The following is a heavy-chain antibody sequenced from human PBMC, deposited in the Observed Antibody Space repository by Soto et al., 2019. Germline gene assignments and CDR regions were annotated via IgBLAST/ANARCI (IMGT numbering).Heavy chain of an antibody. Sequence: SETLSLTCTVSGGSISSSSYYWGWIRQPPGKGLEWIGYIYYSGSTNYNPSLKSRVTISVDTSKNQFSLKLSSVTAADTAVYYCARARIAGDYYYYGMDVWGQGTTVTVSS. V-gene: IGHV4-61*05. J-gene: IGHJ6*02. CDR2: IYYSGST. CDR1: GGSISSSSYY. CDR3: ARARIAGDYYYYGMDV. D-gene: IGHD6-13*01.